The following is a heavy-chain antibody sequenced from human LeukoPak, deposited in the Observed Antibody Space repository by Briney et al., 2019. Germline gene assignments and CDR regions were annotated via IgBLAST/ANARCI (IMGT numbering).Heavy chain of an antibody. CDR3: AKRSGSYASGYFDY. V-gene: IGHV3-21*04. Sequence: GGSLRLSCAASGFTFSSYSMNWVRQAPGKGLEWVSSISSSSSYIYYADSVKGRFTISRDNAKNSLYLQMNSLRAEDTAVYYCAKRSGSYASGYFDYWGQGTLVTVSS. J-gene: IGHJ4*02. D-gene: IGHD1-26*01. CDR1: GFTFSSYS. CDR2: ISSSSSYI.